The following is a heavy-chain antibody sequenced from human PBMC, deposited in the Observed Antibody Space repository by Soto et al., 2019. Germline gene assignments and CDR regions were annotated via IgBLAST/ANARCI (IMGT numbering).Heavy chain of an antibody. J-gene: IGHJ3*01. CDR1: GGSISSRTSY. Sequence: QVQLQESGPGLVKPSETLSLTCTVSGGSISSRTSYWGWIRQSPGKGLEWIGILSYSGSTQYSPSLRSRVTISVDTSKNQFSLKLSSVTAADTAVYYCASLMSSERGSFYDSVSWGKAFDVWGQGTVVTVSS. V-gene: IGHV4-39*01. CDR2: LSYSGST. D-gene: IGHD3-10*01. CDR3: ASLMSSERGSFYDSVSWGKAFDV.